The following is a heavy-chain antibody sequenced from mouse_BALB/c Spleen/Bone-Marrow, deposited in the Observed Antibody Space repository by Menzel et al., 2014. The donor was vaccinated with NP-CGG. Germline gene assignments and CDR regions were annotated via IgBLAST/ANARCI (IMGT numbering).Heavy chain of an antibody. V-gene: IGHV5-4*02. CDR1: GFTFSDYY. Sequence: EVNVVESGGGLVKPGGSLKLSCAASGFTFSDYYMYWVRQTPEKRLEWVATISDGGSYTYYPDSVKGRFTISRDNAKNNLYLQMSSLKSEDTAMYYCARVSYDYFGYWGQGTTLTVSS. CDR3: ARVSYDYFGY. CDR2: ISDGGSYT. D-gene: IGHD2-4*01. J-gene: IGHJ2*01.